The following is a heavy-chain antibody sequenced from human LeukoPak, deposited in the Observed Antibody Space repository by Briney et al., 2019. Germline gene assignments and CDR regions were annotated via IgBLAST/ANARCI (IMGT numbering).Heavy chain of an antibody. Sequence: ASVKVSCKASGYTFTGYYMHWVRQAPGQGLEWMGWINPNSGGTNYAQKFQGRVTMTRDTSISTAYMELSRLRSDDTAVYYCARRVVVVAAGWFDPWGQGTLVTVSS. CDR3: ARRVVVVAAGWFDP. J-gene: IGHJ5*02. CDR2: INPNSGGT. CDR1: GYTFTGYY. D-gene: IGHD2-15*01. V-gene: IGHV1-2*02.